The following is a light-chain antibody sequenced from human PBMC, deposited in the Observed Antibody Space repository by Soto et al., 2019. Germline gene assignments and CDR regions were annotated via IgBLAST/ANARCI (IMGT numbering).Light chain of an antibody. CDR2: GAS. CDR3: HQCGNSWWT. CDR1: QRVSSTY. V-gene: IGKV3-20*01. J-gene: IGKJ1*01. Sequence: ETVLTQSPGSLSLSQGETATLSCRASQRVSSTYLAWYQQKPGQAPRVLIYGASSRATGIPDRFSGSGSGTDFTLTISRLEPEDFAVYYCHQCGNSWWTFGQGTKVEIK.